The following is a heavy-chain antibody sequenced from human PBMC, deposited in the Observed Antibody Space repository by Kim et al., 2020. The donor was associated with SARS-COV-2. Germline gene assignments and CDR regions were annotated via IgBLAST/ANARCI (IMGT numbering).Heavy chain of an antibody. Sequence: TSRPAFQGQVTIPADKSISTAYLQWSSLKASDTAMYYCARTGFGELSVDYWGQGTLVTVSS. D-gene: IGHD3-10*01. J-gene: IGHJ4*02. V-gene: IGHV5-51*01. CDR3: ARTGFGELSVDY.